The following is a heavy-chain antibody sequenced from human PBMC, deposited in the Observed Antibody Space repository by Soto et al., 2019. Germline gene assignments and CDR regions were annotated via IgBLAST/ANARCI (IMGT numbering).Heavy chain of an antibody. J-gene: IGHJ3*02. V-gene: IGHV4-39*01. CDR3: ARHVPPRNGDAFDI. Sequence: SETLSLTCTVSGGSISSSSYYWGWIRQPPGKGLEWIGSIYYSGSTYYNPSLKSRVTISVDTSKNQFSLKLSSVTAADTAVYYCARHVPPRNGDAFDIWGQGTMVTVSS. CDR1: GGSISSSSYY. CDR2: IYYSGST.